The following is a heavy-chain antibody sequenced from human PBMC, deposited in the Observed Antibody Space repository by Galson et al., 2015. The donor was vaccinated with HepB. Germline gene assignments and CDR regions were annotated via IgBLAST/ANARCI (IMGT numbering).Heavy chain of an antibody. D-gene: IGHD3-22*01. J-gene: IGHJ4*02. Sequence: SLRLSCAASGFTFSSYAMSWVRQAPGKGLEWVARSRNKANSYTTEYAASVKGRFAISRDDSKNSLYLQMNSLKTEDTAVYHCTRADSSGYSNYWGQGTLVTVSS. CDR2: SRNKANSYTT. CDR1: GFTFSSYA. CDR3: TRADSSGYSNY. V-gene: IGHV3-72*01.